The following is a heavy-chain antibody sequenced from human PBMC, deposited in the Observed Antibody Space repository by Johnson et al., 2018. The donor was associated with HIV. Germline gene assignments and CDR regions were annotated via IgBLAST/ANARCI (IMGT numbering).Heavy chain of an antibody. CDR1: GFRFDDYG. D-gene: IGHD6-19*01. V-gene: IGHV3-20*04. CDR2: INWNGDST. Sequence: VQLVESGGGVVRPGGSLRLSCAASGFRFDDYGMTWVRQAPGKGLEWVSGINWNGDSTGYEDSVKGRFTISRDNAKNPLYLQMNSLRPEDTGLYYCAKDIASGYTNGGTLDIWGQGTMVTVSS. J-gene: IGHJ3*02. CDR3: AKDIASGYTNGGTLDI.